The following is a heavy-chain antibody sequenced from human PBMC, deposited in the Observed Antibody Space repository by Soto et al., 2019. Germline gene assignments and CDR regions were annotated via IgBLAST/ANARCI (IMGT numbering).Heavy chain of an antibody. Sequence: PGGSLRLSCAASGFTFSNYWMSWVRQAPGKGLEWVANIKQDGSEKYYVDSVKGRFTISRDNAKNSLYLQMNSLRAEDTAVYYCARARRYYDFWSVRKWFDPWGQGTLLTVSS. CDR2: IKQDGSEK. CDR1: GFTFSNYW. J-gene: IGHJ5*02. CDR3: ARARRYYDFWSVRKWFDP. V-gene: IGHV3-7*01. D-gene: IGHD3-3*01.